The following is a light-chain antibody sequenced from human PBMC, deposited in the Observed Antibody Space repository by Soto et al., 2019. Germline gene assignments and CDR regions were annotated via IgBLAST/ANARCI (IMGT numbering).Light chain of an antibody. V-gene: IGKV1-5*03. J-gene: IGKJ1*01. CDR1: QSINKW. CDR3: QHYSGDRAT. Sequence: DILLTQSPSTLSASVGDRLTIFCRASQSINKWLAWYQHKPGKAPNLLIYEVSTLHSGVPSRFSGSGSGTEFTLTISSLRPDDFATYYCQHYSGDRATFGQGTKVDIK. CDR2: EVS.